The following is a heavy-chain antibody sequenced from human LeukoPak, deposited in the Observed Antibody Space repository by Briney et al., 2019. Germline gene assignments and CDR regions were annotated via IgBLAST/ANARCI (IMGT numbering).Heavy chain of an antibody. J-gene: IGHJ4*02. CDR3: TRLGYCSGGSCYSVDY. CDR2: IRSKAYGGTT. D-gene: IGHD2-15*01. Sequence: GGSLRLSCTASGFTFGDYAMSWFRQAPGKGLEWVGFIRSKAYGGTTEYAASVKGRFTISRDDSKSIAYLQMNSLKTEDTAVYYCTRLGYCSGGSCYSVDYWGQGTLVTVSS. V-gene: IGHV3-49*03. CDR1: GFTFGDYA.